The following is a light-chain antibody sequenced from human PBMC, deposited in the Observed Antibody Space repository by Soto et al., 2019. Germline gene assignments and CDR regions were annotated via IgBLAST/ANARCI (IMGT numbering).Light chain of an antibody. J-gene: IGKJ1*01. CDR2: DAS. CDR1: QVISSW. V-gene: IGKV1-12*01. CDR3: QQYETFSGT. Sequence: DIQMTQSPSSVSASVGDRVTITCRASQVISSWLVWYQQKPGKAPKLLIYDASALPRGVPSRFSGSGSGTKFTLTIASLQPDDFATYYCQQYETFSGTFGPGTKVDIK.